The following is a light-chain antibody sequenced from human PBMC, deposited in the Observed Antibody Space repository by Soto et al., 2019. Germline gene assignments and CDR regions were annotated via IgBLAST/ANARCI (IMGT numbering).Light chain of an antibody. CDR3: MSFVESTSTHWV. V-gene: IGLV1-47*01. J-gene: IGLJ3*02. Sequence: QSVLTQPPSASATPGQRVTISCSGSSSNIGTNYVYWYQHLPGTAPKLLIYRNDQRPSGVPDRFSGSMSGTAASLAIGGLRSEDEADYYCMSFVESTSTHWVLGGGTKLTVL. CDR1: SSNIGTNY. CDR2: RND.